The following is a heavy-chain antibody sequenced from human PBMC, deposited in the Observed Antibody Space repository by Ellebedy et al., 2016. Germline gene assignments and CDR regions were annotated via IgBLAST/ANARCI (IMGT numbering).Heavy chain of an antibody. V-gene: IGHV3-15*01. J-gene: IGHJ4*02. CDR1: GFTFSTAW. CDR2: IKSKTDGGTT. D-gene: IGHD3-3*01. Sequence: GESLKISCAASGFTFSTAWMSWVRQAPGKGLEWVGRIKSKTDGGTTDYAAPVKGRFTIFRDISKSTLFLQMNNLGADDTAVYYCSKEFPVLRLLEWLWGAFDYWGQGALVTVSS. CDR3: SKEFPVLRLLEWLWGAFDY.